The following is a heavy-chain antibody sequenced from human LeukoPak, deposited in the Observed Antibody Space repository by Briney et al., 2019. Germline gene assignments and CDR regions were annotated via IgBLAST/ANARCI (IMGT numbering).Heavy chain of an antibody. CDR2: IYSGGST. D-gene: IGHD3-3*01. CDR3: ARTFLEWPIWAGSYMDV. CDR1: GFTVSSNY. V-gene: IGHV3-66*02. J-gene: IGHJ6*03. Sequence: GGSLRLSCAASGFTVSSNYMSWVRQAPGKGLEWVSVIYSGGSTYYSDSVEGRFTIFRDNSKNTLYLKMNSLRAEDTAVYYCARTFLEWPIWAGSYMDVWGKGTTVTVSS.